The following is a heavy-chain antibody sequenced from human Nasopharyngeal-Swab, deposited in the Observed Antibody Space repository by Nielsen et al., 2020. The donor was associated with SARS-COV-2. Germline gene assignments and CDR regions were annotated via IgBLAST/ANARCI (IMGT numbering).Heavy chain of an antibody. CDR3: AKESYGDLFDY. CDR2: ISWNSGSI. Sequence: GGSLRLSCAASGFTFDDYAMHWVRQAPGQGLEWVSGISWNSGSIGYADSVKGRFTISRDNVKNSLYLQMNSLRAEDTALYYCAKESYGDLFDYWGQGTLVTVSS. V-gene: IGHV3-9*01. D-gene: IGHD4-17*01. J-gene: IGHJ4*02. CDR1: GFTFDDYA.